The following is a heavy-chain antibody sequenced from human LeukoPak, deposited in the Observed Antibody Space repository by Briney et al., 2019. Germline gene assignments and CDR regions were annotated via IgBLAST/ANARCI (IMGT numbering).Heavy chain of an antibody. D-gene: IGHD4-23*01. J-gene: IGHJ4*02. CDR2: MNPNSGNT. CDR3: ARCIAYGGNSYFDY. CDR1: GYTFTSSD. Sequence: ASVKVSCKASGYTFTSSDINWVRQATGQGLEWMGWMNPNSGNTGYAQKFQGRVTMTRNTSISTAYMELSSLRSEDTAVYYCARCIAYGGNSYFDYWGQGTLVTVSS. V-gene: IGHV1-8*01.